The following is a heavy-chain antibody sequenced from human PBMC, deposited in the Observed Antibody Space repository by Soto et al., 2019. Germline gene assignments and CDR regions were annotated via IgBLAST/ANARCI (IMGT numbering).Heavy chain of an antibody. CDR1: GGSFSGYY. CDR2: INHSGST. V-gene: IGHV4-34*01. CDR3: ARGQPGNRYCTNGAPCDLDV. D-gene: IGHD2-8*01. Sequence: QVQLQQWGAGLLKPSETLSLTCAVYGGSFSGYYWSWIRQPPGKGLEWIGEINHSGSTNYNPSLKSRVTISVDTSKNQFSLKLSSVTAADTAVYYCARGQPGNRYCTNGAPCDLDVWGKGTTVTVSS. J-gene: IGHJ6*04.